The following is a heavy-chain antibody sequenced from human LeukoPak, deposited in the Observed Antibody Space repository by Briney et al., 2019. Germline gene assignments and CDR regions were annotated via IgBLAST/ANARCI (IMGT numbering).Heavy chain of an antibody. CDR3: ARESNTYYYGSGSYYDY. CDR2: INHSGST. V-gene: IGHV4-34*01. CDR1: GGSFSGYY. Sequence: PSETLSLTCAVYGGSFSGYYWSWIRQPPGKGLEWIGEINHSGSTNYNPSLKSRVTISVDTSKNQFSLKLSSVTAADTAVYYCARESNTYYYGSGSYYDYWGQGTLVTVS. D-gene: IGHD3-10*01. J-gene: IGHJ4*02.